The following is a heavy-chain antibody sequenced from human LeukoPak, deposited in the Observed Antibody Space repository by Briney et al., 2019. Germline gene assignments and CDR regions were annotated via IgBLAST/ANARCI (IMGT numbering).Heavy chain of an antibody. J-gene: IGHJ6*03. D-gene: IGHD3-16*01. V-gene: IGHV3-74*01. CDR3: LGGYYYSYMDV. CDR1: GFTFSSYW. Sequence: GGSLRLSCAASGFTFSSYWMHSVRQAPGKGLVWVSRIDSDGSSTNYADSVKGRFTISRDNAKNTLYLQMNSLRAEDTAVYYCLGGYYYSYMDVWGKGTTVTISS. CDR2: IDSDGSST.